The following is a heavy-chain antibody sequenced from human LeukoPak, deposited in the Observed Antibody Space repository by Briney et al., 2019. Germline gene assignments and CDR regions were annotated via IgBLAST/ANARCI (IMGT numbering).Heavy chain of an antibody. V-gene: IGHV3-53*01. CDR2: IYSGGST. D-gene: IGHD6-13*01. J-gene: IGHJ5*02. CDR1: GFTVSSNY. CDR3: ARTSSSSWENWFDP. Sequence: QPGGSLRLSCAASGFTVSSNYMSWVHQAPGKGLEWVSVIYSGGSTYYADSVKGRFTISRDNSKNTLYLQMNSLRAEDTAVYYCARTSSSSWENWFDPWGQGTLVTVSS.